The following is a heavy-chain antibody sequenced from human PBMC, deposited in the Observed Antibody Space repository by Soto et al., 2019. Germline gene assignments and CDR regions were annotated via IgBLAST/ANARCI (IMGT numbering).Heavy chain of an antibody. J-gene: IGHJ6*02. CDR3: ARGARIAAAGVYYYYYGMDV. Sequence: PWGSLRLSCAASGFTFSSYWIICFRQSAFKWLEWVANIKQDGSEKYYVDSVKGRFTISRDNAKNSLYLQMNSLRAEDTAVYYCARGARIAAAGVYYYYYGMDVWGQGTTVTVS. V-gene: IGHV3-7*01. D-gene: IGHD6-13*01. CDR1: GFTFSSYW. CDR2: IKQDGSEK.